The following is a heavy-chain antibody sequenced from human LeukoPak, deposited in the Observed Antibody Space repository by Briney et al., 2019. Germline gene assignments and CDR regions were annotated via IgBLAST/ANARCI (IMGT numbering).Heavy chain of an antibody. CDR3: ARIAWDAFDI. J-gene: IGHJ3*02. Sequence: GGSLRLSCAASGFTFSSYWMHWVRPAPGKGLVWVSRLNNDGSSTNYADSVEGRFTISRDNAKNTLYLQMNSLRAEDTAVYYCARIAWDAFDIWGQGTMVTVSS. CDR1: GFTFSSYW. V-gene: IGHV3-74*01. CDR2: LNNDGSST. D-gene: IGHD2-15*01.